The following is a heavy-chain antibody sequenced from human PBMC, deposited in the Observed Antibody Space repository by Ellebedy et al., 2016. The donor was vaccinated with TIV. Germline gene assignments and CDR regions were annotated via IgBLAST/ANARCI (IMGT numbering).Heavy chain of an antibody. V-gene: IGHV3-7*03. CDR2: IKQDGSEK. CDR3: AGRAYNWNDGSVFDY. Sequence: GESLKISCAASGFTVSSNYMSWVRQAPGKGLEWVANIKQDGSEKYYVDSVKGRFTITRDNAKNSLYLQMNSLRAEDTAVYYCAGRAYNWNDGSVFDYWGQGTLVTVSS. J-gene: IGHJ4*02. CDR1: GFTVSSNY. D-gene: IGHD1-1*01.